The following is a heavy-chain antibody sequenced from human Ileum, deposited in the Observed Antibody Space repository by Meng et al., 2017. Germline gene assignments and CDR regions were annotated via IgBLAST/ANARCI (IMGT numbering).Heavy chain of an antibody. Sequence: GGSLRLSCAASGFTFSSYAMTWVRQAPGKGLEWVSSIFGGTSKTFYADSVKGRFTISRDNSKNSVYLQMNSLSAEDTAVYYCAKDLGLCGADCVGYFDCWGQGALVTVSS. J-gene: IGHJ4*02. D-gene: IGHD2-21*02. CDR1: GFTFSSYA. V-gene: IGHV3-23*01. CDR3: AKDLGLCGADCVGYFDC. CDR2: IFGGTSKT.